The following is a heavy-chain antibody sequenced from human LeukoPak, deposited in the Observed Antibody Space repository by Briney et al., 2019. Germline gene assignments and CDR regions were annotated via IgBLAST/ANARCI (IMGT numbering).Heavy chain of an antibody. CDR2: IRSKGFGGTT. J-gene: IGHJ4*02. Sequence: PGGSLRLSCAASGFSVSSDYMSWVRQAPGKGLEWVGFIRSKGFGGTTEYAASVEGRFTISRDDSKSIAYLQMNGLKTEDTAVYFCTRRKTFDYWGQGTLVTVSS. V-gene: IGHV3-49*04. CDR3: TRRKTFDY. CDR1: GFSVSSDY.